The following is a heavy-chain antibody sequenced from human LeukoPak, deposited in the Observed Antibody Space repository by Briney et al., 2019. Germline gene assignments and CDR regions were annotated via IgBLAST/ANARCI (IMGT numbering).Heavy chain of an antibody. J-gene: IGHJ5*02. CDR3: ARGVGSSWPGWFDP. D-gene: IGHD6-13*01. CDR1: GFTFSSYE. CDR2: ISSSGSTI. V-gene: IGHV3-48*03. Sequence: GGSLRLSCAASGFTFSSYEMNWVRQAPGKGLEWVSYISSSGSTIYYADSVKGRFTISRDNAKNSLYLQMNSLRAEDTAVYYCARGVGSSWPGWFDPWGQGTLVTVSS.